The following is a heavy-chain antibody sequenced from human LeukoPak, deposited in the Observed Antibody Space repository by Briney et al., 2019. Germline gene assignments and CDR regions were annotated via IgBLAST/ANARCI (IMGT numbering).Heavy chain of an antibody. CDR2: INPNSGGT. CDR1: GYTFTGYY. J-gene: IGHJ4*02. CDR3: ARGIGGYYGSGSYYMFDY. V-gene: IGHV1-2*02. D-gene: IGHD3-10*01. Sequence: ASVKVSCKASGYTFTGYYMHWVRQAPGQGLEWMGWINPNSGGTNYAQKFQGRVTMTRDTSISTAYMELSRLRSDDTAVYYRARGIGGYYGSGSYYMFDYWGQGTLVTVSS.